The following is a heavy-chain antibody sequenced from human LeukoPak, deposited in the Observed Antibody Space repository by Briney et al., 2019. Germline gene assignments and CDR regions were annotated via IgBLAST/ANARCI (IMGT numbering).Heavy chain of an antibody. CDR1: GGSVSSGSHY. CDR2: IYYSGST. Sequence: PSETLSLTYTVSGGSVSSGSHYWSWIRQPPGKGLEWMGYIYYSGSTNYNPSLKSRVTISVDTSKNQFSLKLSSVTAADTAVYYCAKLERLNAFDIWGQGTMVTVSS. CDR3: AKLERLNAFDI. D-gene: IGHD1-1*01. J-gene: IGHJ3*02. V-gene: IGHV4-61*01.